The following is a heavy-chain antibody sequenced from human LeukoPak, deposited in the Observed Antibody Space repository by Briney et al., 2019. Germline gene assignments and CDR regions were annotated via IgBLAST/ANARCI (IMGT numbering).Heavy chain of an antibody. D-gene: IGHD5-12*01. CDR2: ISSSSSYI. CDR1: GFTFSSYS. J-gene: IGHJ4*02. Sequence: PGGSLRLSCAASGFTFSSYSMNWVRQAPGKGLEWVSSISSSSSYIYYADSVKGRFTISRDNAKNSLYLQMNSLRAEDTAVYYCARALGYSGYDFYDYWGQGTLVTVSS. CDR3: ARALGYSGYDFYDY. V-gene: IGHV3-21*01.